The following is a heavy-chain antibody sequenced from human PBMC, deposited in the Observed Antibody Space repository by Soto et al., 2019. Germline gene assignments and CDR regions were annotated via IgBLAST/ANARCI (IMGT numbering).Heavy chain of an antibody. CDR1: GFIFSNYA. CDR2: CGGGGST. Sequence: EVQLLESGGTLVQPGGSLRLSCAASGFIFSNYAMTWVRQAPGKVLQWVSYCGGGGSTYYADPVKGRFTCSRDNSKTTLFLQMNSLRAADTAVYYCTKFRGQDYHSYYMDVWGKGTTVTVSS. V-gene: IGHV3-23*01. CDR3: TKFRGQDYHSYYMDV. J-gene: IGHJ6*03.